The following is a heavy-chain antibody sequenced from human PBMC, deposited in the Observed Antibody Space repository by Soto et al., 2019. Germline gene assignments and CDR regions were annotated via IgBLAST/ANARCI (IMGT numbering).Heavy chain of an antibody. CDR2: IYYSGST. Sequence: SETLSLTCTVSGGSISSYYWSWIRQPPGKGLEWIGYIYYSGSTNYNPSLKSRATISVDTSKNQFSLKLSSVTAADTAVYYCARGGTGTPLYYYYGMDVWGQGTTVTVSS. CDR1: GGSISSYY. D-gene: IGHD1-1*01. CDR3: ARGGTGTPLYYYYGMDV. J-gene: IGHJ6*02. V-gene: IGHV4-59*01.